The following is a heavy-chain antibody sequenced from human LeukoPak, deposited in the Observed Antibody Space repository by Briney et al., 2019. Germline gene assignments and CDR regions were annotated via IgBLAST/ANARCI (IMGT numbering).Heavy chain of an antibody. Sequence: ASVKVSCKASGYTFTSYDINWVRQATGQGLEWMGWMNPNSGNTGYAQKFQGRVTITRNTSISTAYMELSSLRSEDTAVYYCARVKRASAIFDYWGQGTLVTVSS. V-gene: IGHV1-8*03. CDR3: ARVKRASAIFDY. D-gene: IGHD3-9*01. CDR1: GYTFTSYD. CDR2: MNPNSGNT. J-gene: IGHJ4*02.